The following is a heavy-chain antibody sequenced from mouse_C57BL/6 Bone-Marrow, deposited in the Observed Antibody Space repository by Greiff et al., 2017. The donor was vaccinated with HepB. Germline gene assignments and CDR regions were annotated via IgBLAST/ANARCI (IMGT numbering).Heavy chain of an antibody. CDR3: ARDRYVYYYGSDYAMDY. J-gene: IGHJ4*01. D-gene: IGHD1-1*01. CDR1: GFTFSDYY. V-gene: IGHV5-16*01. CDR2: INYDGSST. Sequence: EVQLVESEGGLVQPGSSMKLSCTASGFTFSDYYMAWVRQVPEKGLEWVANINYDGSSTYYLDSLKSRFIISRDNAKNILYLQMSSLKSEDTATYYCARDRYVYYYGSDYAMDYWGQGTSVTVSS.